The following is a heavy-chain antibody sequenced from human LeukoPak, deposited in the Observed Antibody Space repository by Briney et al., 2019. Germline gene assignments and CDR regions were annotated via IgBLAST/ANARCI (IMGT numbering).Heavy chain of an antibody. J-gene: IGHJ4*02. Sequence: PSQTLSLTCTVSGGSISSGGYNWRWIRQHPGKGLECIGYIYYSGSTYYNPSLKSRVTISVDTSKNQFSLKLSSVTAADTAVYYCARGSYVGPTSGYFDYWGQGTLVTVSS. CDR1: GGSISSGGYN. CDR2: IYYSGST. D-gene: IGHD1-26*01. V-gene: IGHV4-31*03. CDR3: ARGSYVGPTSGYFDY.